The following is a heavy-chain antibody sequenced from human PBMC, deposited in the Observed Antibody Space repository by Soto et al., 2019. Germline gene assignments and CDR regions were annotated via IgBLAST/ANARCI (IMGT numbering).Heavy chain of an antibody. J-gene: IGHJ6*02. CDR1: GGTFSSYA. V-gene: IGHV1-69*13. CDR3: ARAGTIAAGYYYVLDF. CDR2: IIPIFGTA. D-gene: IGHD6-13*01. Sequence: SVKVSCKASGGTFSSYAISWVRQAPGQGLEWMGGIIPIFGTANYAQKFQGRVTITAGESTSTAYMELSSLRSEDTAVYYCARAGTIAAGYYYVLDFWGQGSTVIVSS.